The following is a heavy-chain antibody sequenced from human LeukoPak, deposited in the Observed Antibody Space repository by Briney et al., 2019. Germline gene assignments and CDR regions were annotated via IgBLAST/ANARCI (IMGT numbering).Heavy chain of an antibody. CDR1: GGSISSHY. J-gene: IGHJ4*02. CDR3: ARDSVWGSYGYTMY. D-gene: IGHD3-16*01. V-gene: IGHV4-59*11. CDR2: IHYSGTT. Sequence: PSEALSLTCTVSGGSISSHYWNWIRQPPGKGLEWIGYIHYSGTTNYNPSLKSRVTISVDTSKNQFSLKLSSVTAADAAVYYCARDSVWGSYGYTMYWGQGTLVTVSS.